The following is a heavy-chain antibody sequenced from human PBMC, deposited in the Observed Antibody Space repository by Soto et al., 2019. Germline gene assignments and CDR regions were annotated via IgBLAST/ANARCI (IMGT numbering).Heavy chain of an antibody. Sequence: QVQSVQSGAEVKRPGSSVKVSCKASGDTFTFYSINWVRQAPGLGLEWMGRINPILSMSNYAQRFQGRVTMTADKSTSTAYMELSSLTSEDTAIYYCASSYGSGYRAFDYWGQGALVTVSS. CDR1: GDTFTFYS. CDR2: INPILSMS. CDR3: ASSYGSGYRAFDY. J-gene: IGHJ4*02. D-gene: IGHD3-10*01. V-gene: IGHV1-69*02.